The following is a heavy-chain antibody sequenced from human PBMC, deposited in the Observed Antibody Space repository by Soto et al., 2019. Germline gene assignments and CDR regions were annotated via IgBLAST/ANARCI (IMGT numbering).Heavy chain of an antibody. CDR2: IYYSGST. Sequence: SETLSLTCAVSGGSISSGGYSWSWIRQPPGKGLEWIGSIYYSGSTYYNPSLKSRVTISVDTSKNQFSLKLSSVTAADTAVYYCARHQSHSSSYVDPWGQGTLVTVSS. CDR1: GGSISSGGYS. V-gene: IGHV4-30-2*03. CDR3: ARHQSHSSSYVDP. D-gene: IGHD6-13*01. J-gene: IGHJ5*02.